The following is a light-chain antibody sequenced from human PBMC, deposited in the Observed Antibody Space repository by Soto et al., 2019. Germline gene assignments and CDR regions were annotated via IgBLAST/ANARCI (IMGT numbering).Light chain of an antibody. CDR3: QQYNSYLKT. V-gene: IGKV1-5*01. J-gene: IGKJ1*01. CDR1: QSISSW. CDR2: NAS. Sequence: DIQMTQSPSTLAASVGDRVTITCRASQSISSWLAWYQQKPGKAPQLLIYNASSWQRGVPSRFSGSGFRTEFTLTISSLQPDDFATYYCQQYNSYLKTFGQGTKVEIK.